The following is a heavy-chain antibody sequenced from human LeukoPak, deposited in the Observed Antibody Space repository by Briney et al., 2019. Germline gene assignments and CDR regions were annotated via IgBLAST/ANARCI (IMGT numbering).Heavy chain of an antibody. J-gene: IGHJ4*02. CDR3: ARRKYYYDSSGYSPVYFDY. CDR1: GYSFTSYW. V-gene: IGHV5-51*01. Sequence: GESLKISCKGSGYSFTSYWIGWVRQMPGKGLEWMGIIYPGDSDTRYSPSLQGQVTISADKSISTAYLQWSSLKASDTAMYYCARRKYYYDSSGYSPVYFDYWGQGTLVTVSS. D-gene: IGHD3-22*01. CDR2: IYPGDSDT.